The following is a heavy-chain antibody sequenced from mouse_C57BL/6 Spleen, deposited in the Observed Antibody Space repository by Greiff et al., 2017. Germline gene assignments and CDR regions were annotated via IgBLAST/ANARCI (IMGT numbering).Heavy chain of an antibody. V-gene: IGHV5-4*03. J-gene: IGHJ2*01. CDR1: GFTFSSYA. CDR2: ISDGGSYT. D-gene: IGHD2-5*01. CDR3: ARGGYYSNILLDY. Sequence: EVMLVESGGGLVKPGGSLKLSCAASGFTFSSYAMSWVRQTPEKRLEWVATISDGGSYTYYPDHVKDRFTISRDNAKNNLYLQMSQLKSEDTTMYYCARGGYYSNILLDYWGQGTTLTVSS.